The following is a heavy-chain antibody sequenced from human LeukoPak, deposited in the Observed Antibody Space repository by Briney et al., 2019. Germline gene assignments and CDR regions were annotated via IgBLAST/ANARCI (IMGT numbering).Heavy chain of an antibody. D-gene: IGHD5-24*01. CDR2: IYTSGST. CDR1: GGSISSYY. Sequence: SETLSLTCTVSGGSISSYYWSWIRQPAGKGLEWIGRIYTSGSTNYNPSLKSRVTMSVDTSKNQFSLKLSSVTAADTAVYYCASGRGRLVSWLQLGYYFDYWGQGTLVTVSS. J-gene: IGHJ4*02. V-gene: IGHV4-4*07. CDR3: ASGRGRLVSWLQLGYYFDY.